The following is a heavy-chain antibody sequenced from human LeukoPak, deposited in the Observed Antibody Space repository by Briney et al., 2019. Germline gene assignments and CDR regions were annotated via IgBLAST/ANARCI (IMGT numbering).Heavy chain of an antibody. V-gene: IGHV1-69*05. CDR2: IIPIFGTA. Sequence: ASVKVSCKASGGTFSSYAISWVRQAPGQGLEWMGGIIPIFGTANYAQKFQGRVTMTRDTSTSTVYMELSSLRSEDTAVYYCARDFYCGGDCYSYYFDYWGQGTLVTVSS. D-gene: IGHD2-21*02. CDR1: GGTFSSYA. J-gene: IGHJ4*02. CDR3: ARDFYCGGDCYSYYFDY.